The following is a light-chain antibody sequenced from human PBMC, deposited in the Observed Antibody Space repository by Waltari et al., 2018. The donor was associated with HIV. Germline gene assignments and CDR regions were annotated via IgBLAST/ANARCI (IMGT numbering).Light chain of an antibody. CDR3: QQRSNGPPGGAYT. CDR1: QSVRSY. V-gene: IGKV3-11*01. J-gene: IGKJ2*01. Sequence: EIVLTQSPVTLSLSPGDRATLSCRASQSVRSYLAWYQQKPGQAPRPLIYDASDRATGTPARFSGSGSGTDFTLTISSLEPEDFAVYYCQQRSNGPPGGAYTFGQGTKLEIK. CDR2: DAS.